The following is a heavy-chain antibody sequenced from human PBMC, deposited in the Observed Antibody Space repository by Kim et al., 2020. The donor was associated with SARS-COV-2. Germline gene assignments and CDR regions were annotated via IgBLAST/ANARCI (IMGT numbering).Heavy chain of an antibody. J-gene: IGHJ6*02. CDR1: GFTFSSYA. CDR2: ISNTNTYI. V-gene: IGHV3-21*01. CDR3: ARGGMVRASRIAHV. Sequence: GGSLRLSCAASGFTFSSYAMNWVRQAPGKGLEWVSSISNTNTYISYGDSVKGRFTISRDNAKNSLYLEMNSLRAEDTAVYYCARGGMVRASRIAHVWGQGTTVSVSS. D-gene: IGHD3-10*01.